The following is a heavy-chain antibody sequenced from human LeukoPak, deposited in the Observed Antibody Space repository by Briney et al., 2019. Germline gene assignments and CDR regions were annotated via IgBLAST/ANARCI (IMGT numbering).Heavy chain of an antibody. CDR3: AKDFSSGYYYFDY. CDR2: INWNSGSK. D-gene: IGHD3-22*01. V-gene: IGHV3-9*01. Sequence: GGSLRLSCAASGFTFDDYAIHWVRQAPGKGLEWVSGINWNSGSKHYADSVKGRFTISRDNAKNSLYLQMDSLRAEDTALYYCAKDFSSGYYYFDYWGQGTLVTVSS. J-gene: IGHJ4*02. CDR1: GFTFDDYA.